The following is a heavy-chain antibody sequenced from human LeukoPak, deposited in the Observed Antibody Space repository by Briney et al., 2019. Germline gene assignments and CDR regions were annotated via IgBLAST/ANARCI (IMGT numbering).Heavy chain of an antibody. CDR2: IYYSGST. V-gene: IGHV4-59*01. CDR3: ARGKDGGYYYGMDV. J-gene: IGHJ6*02. Sequence: SETLSLTCTVSGGSISSYYWSWIRQPPGKELEWIGYIYYSGSTNYNPSLKSRVTISVDTSKNQFSLKLSSVTAADTAVYYCARGKDGGYYYGMDVWGQGTTVTVSS. CDR1: GGSISSYY. D-gene: IGHD3-16*01.